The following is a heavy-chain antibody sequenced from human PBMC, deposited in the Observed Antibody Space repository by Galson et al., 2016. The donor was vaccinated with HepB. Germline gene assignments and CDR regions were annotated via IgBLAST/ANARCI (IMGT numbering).Heavy chain of an antibody. CDR1: GFNFNTHW. Sequence: QSGAEVKKPGESLKISCRGSGFNFNTHWIAWVRQMPGKGLEWMGIIYPGDSDTRYGPSFRGQVTISADKSINTAYLQWSSLKASDTALYYCARAQALGFKTSHLEQWGQGTLVSVSS. CDR3: ARAQALGFKTSHLEQ. J-gene: IGHJ4*02. CDR2: IYPGDSDT. D-gene: IGHD5-24*01. V-gene: IGHV5-51*01.